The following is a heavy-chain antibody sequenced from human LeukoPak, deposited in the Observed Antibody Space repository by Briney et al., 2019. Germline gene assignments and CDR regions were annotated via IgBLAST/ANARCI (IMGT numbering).Heavy chain of an antibody. J-gene: IGHJ4*02. CDR3: VTDIRSGWKNY. CDR2: FDPEDGEA. D-gene: IGHD6-19*01. CDR1: GYTLTEVS. Sequence: ASVKVSCKVSGYTLTEVSTHWVRQAPGQGLEWMGSFDPEDGEAIYAQKIQGRVTMTEDTSIDTAYLELRSLRSEDTAIYYCVTDIRSGWKNYWGQGTLITVSS. V-gene: IGHV1-24*01.